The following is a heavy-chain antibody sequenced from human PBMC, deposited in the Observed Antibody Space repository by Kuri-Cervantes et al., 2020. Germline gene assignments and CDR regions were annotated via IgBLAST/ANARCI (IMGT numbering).Heavy chain of an antibody. CDR1: GGTFSSYA. J-gene: IGHJ4*02. Sequence: ASVKVSCKASGGTFSSYAISWVRQAPGQGLEWMGWISAYNGNTNYAQNLQGRVTMTTDTSTSTVYMELSSLRSEDTAVYYCARVRARAAAGTEYDYWGQGTLVTVSS. V-gene: IGHV1-18*01. CDR3: ARVRARAAAGTEYDY. D-gene: IGHD6-13*01. CDR2: ISAYNGNT.